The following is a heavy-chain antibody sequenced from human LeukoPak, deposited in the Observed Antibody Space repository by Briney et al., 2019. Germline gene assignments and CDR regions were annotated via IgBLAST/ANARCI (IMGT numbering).Heavy chain of an antibody. V-gene: IGHV4-59*01. CDR2: IYPSGST. J-gene: IGHJ4*02. Sequence: PSETLSLTCTVSGGSISSYFWSWIRQPPGKGLEWIGYIYPSGSTDYNPSLKSRVTISVDTSKKEFSLKLTSVSAADTAVYYCARATYDSSVHFDYWGQGTLVTVSS. CDR3: ARATYDSSVHFDY. CDR1: GGSISSYF. D-gene: IGHD3-22*01.